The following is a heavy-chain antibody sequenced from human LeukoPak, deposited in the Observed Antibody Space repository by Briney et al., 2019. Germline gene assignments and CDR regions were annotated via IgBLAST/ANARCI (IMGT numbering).Heavy chain of an antibody. D-gene: IGHD5-12*01. J-gene: IGHJ4*02. CDR3: ARDGEIIYSGYDGEVYFDY. CDR1: GFTFSDYY. Sequence: PGGSLRRSCAASGFTFSDYYMSWIRQAPGKGLEWVSYISRSGSTIYYADSVKGRFTISRDNAKNSLYLQMNSLRAEDTAVYYCARDGEIIYSGYDGEVYFDYWCQGTLVTVSS. V-gene: IGHV3-11*01. CDR2: ISRSGSTI.